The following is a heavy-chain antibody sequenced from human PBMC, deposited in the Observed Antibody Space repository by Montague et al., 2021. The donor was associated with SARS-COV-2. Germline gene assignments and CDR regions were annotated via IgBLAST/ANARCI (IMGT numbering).Heavy chain of an antibody. Sequence: SETLSLTCTVSGGSISTYYWSWIRQPPGKGLEWIGYIYCSGSTNYNPSLKSRVTISVDTSKNQFSLNLRSVAAADTAVYYCAREVVHVDVLTDIPKILYYGLDVWGQGTTVVVSS. CDR2: IYCSGST. V-gene: IGHV4-59*12. J-gene: IGHJ6*02. CDR3: AREVVHVDVLTDIPKILYYGLDV. D-gene: IGHD2-21*02. CDR1: GGSISTYY.